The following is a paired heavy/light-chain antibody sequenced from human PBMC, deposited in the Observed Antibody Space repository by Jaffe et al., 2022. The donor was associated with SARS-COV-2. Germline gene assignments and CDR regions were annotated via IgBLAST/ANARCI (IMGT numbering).Light chain of an antibody. CDR3: QQYGTSPRT. CDR1: QSIYRGY. Sequence: NVLTQSPGTLSLSPGERATLSCRASQSIYRGYLAWYQQRPGQAPRLLIYSVSSRATGIPDRFSGSVYGTDYTLTINSLEPEDFAVYYCQQYGTSPRTFGQGTRVEI. J-gene: IGKJ1*01. CDR2: SVS. V-gene: IGKV3-20*01.
Heavy chain of an antibody. V-gene: IGHV4-61*02. CDR2: IYSSGGT. Sequence: QVQLYESGPGLVKPSQTLSLICTVSGDSINSGYYWSWIRQSAGKELEWIGRIYSSGGTSYNPSLESRVSISIETATNQFSLRLTSVTAADTAIYYCTRDTREGGFGVVHMNWGQGTLVTVSS. CDR1: GDSINSGYY. J-gene: IGHJ1*01. D-gene: IGHD3-3*01. CDR3: TRDTREGGFGVVHMN.